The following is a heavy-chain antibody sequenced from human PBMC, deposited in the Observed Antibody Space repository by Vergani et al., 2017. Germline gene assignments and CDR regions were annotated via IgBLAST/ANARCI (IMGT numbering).Heavy chain of an antibody. CDR2: ISARYPST. CDR1: GFTFSACP. D-gene: IGHD3-22*01. J-gene: IGHJ4*02. CDR3: ARRSYDTTPYLQGGYDC. V-gene: IGHV3-23*01. Sequence: EVQLLQSGGGVIQPGGSVRLSCAASGFTFSACPMTWVRQAPGKGLEWVSAISARYPSTYYADSVKGWFTISRDNSKNMLYLQMNSLRAEDTAVYYCARRSYDTTPYLQGGYDCWGQGTLVSVSS.